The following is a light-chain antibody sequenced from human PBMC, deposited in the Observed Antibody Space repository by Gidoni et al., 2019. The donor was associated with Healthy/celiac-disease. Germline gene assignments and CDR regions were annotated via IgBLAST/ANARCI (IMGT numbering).Light chain of an antibody. CDR1: KLGDKY. Sequence: SYELPQPPSVSVSPGQTASITCSGDKLGDKYACWYQQKPGQSPVLVIYQDSKRPSGIPERFSGSNSANTATLTISGTQAMDEADYYCQAWDSSTAVFGGGTKLTVL. J-gene: IGLJ2*01. V-gene: IGLV3-1*01. CDR2: QDS. CDR3: QAWDSSTAV.